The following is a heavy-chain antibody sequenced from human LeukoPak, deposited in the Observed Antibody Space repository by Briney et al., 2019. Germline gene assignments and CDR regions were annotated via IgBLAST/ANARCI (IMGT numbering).Heavy chain of an antibody. V-gene: IGHV4-34*01. J-gene: IGHJ4*02. CDR3: ASPWFPDY. CDR2: INHSGST. Sequence: ASETLSLTCAVYGGSFSGYYWSWIRQPPGKGLEWIGEINHSGSTNYNPSLKSRVTISVDTSKNQFSLKLSSVTAADTAVCYCASPWFPDYWGQGTLVTVSS. CDR1: GGSFSGYY. D-gene: IGHD3-10*01.